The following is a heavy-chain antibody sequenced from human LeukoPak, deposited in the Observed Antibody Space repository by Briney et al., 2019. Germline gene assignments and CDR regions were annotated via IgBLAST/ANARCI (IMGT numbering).Heavy chain of an antibody. CDR3: VSMNIGIAAARSDSFDI. V-gene: IGHV3-30*04. Sequence: GRSLRLSCAASGFIFRSYAMHWVRQAPGKGVEWVAVISYDGSNKYYADSVKGRFTISRDNSKNTVYLQMNSLRAYDTAVYYCVSMNIGIAAARSDSFDIWGQGTMVTVSS. J-gene: IGHJ3*02. CDR1: GFIFRSYA. CDR2: ISYDGSNK. D-gene: IGHD6-13*01.